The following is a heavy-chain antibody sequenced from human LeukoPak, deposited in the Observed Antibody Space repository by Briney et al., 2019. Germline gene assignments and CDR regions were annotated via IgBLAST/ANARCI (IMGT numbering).Heavy chain of an antibody. CDR3: AREVPAVAGTPY. Sequence: PSETLSLTCTVSGGSISSYYWSWIRQPPGKGLEWIGYIYYSGSTNYNPSLKSRVTISVDTSKNQFSLKLSSVTAADTAVYYCAREVPAVAGTPYWGQGTLVTVSS. CDR1: GGSISSYY. CDR2: IYYSGST. V-gene: IGHV4-59*01. D-gene: IGHD6-19*01. J-gene: IGHJ4*02.